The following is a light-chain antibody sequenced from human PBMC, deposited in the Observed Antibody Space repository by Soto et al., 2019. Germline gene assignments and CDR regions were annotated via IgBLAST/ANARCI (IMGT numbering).Light chain of an antibody. CDR2: PEGSGSY. V-gene: IGLV4-60*02. J-gene: IGLJ2*01. Sequence: QSVLTQSSSASASLGSSVKLTCTLSSGHSSYIIAWHHQQPGKAPRYLMKPEGSGSYNKGSGVPDRFSGSSSGADRYLTISNLQFEDEANYYCETWDSNTRVFGGGTKLTVL. CDR3: ETWDSNTRV. CDR1: SGHSSYI.